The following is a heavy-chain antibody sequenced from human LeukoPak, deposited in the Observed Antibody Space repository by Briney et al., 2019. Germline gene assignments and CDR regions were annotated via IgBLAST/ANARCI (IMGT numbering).Heavy chain of an antibody. J-gene: IGHJ4*02. CDR3: AKDSGPYTSGYYGH. CDR1: GFTFSNYA. Sequence: GGSLRLSCAASGFTFSNYAMSWVRQTPGRGLECVSVVTGSGGDTYYTGSVNGRFTISRDNSKNTLYLQMNSLRAEDTAVYYCAKDSGPYTSGYYGHWDQGTLVTVSS. V-gene: IGHV3-23*01. D-gene: IGHD3-22*01. CDR2: VTGSGGDT.